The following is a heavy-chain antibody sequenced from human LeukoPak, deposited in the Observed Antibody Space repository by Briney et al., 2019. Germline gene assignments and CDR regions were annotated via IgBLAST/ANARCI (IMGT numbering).Heavy chain of an antibody. V-gene: IGHV4-34*01. Sequence: KPSETLSLTCAVYGGSFSSYYWSWIRQPPGKGLEWIGYIYHSGSTYYNPSLKSRVTISVDRSKNQFSLKLSSVTAADTAVYYCARGFGELTARYYFDYWGQGTLVTVSS. D-gene: IGHD3-10*01. CDR3: ARGFGELTARYYFDY. CDR2: IYHSGST. CDR1: GGSFSSYY. J-gene: IGHJ4*02.